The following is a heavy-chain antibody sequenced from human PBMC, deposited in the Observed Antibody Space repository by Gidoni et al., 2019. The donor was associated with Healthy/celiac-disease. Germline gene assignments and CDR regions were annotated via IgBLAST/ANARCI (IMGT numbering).Heavy chain of an antibody. CDR3: ARMGDYDYIWGSYRKGDLDY. CDR2: ISAYNGNT. J-gene: IGHJ4*02. CDR1: GYTFTSSG. Sequence: QVQLVQAGAEVKKTGASVKVPCKASGYTFTSSGISWVRQAPGQGLEWMGWISAYNGNTNSAQKLQGRVTMTTDTSTSTAYMELRSLRSDDTAVYYCARMGDYDYIWGSYRKGDLDYWGQGTLVTVSS. D-gene: IGHD3-16*02. V-gene: IGHV1-18*01.